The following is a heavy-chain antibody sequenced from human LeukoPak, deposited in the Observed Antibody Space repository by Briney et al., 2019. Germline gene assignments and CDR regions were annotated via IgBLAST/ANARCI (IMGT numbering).Heavy chain of an antibody. CDR1: GGSISDYY. CDR2: LYASGNT. D-gene: IGHD3-16*01. J-gene: IGHJ4*02. CDR3: ARANYVWGSYVD. Sequence: SETLSLTCTVSGGSISDYYWSWIRQPAGKELEWIGHLYASGNTKYNPSLKSRVTMSVDTSKIQFSLNLRSVTAADTAVYFCARANYVWGSYVDWGQGTLVTVSS. V-gene: IGHV4-4*07.